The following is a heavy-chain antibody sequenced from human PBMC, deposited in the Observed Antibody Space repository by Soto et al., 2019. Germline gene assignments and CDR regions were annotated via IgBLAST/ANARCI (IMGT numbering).Heavy chain of an antibody. D-gene: IGHD6-13*01. CDR3: ARGPLVRVDYYYGMDV. Sequence: GGSLRLSCEASGFSVSGNYMSWVLQAPGKGLEWVSVIYTGGSTYYADSVKGRFTISRDNSKNTLYLQMNSLRDEDTAVYYCARGPLVRVDYYYGMDVWGQGTTVTVSS. CDR1: GFSVSGNY. J-gene: IGHJ6*02. V-gene: IGHV3-53*01. CDR2: IYTGGST.